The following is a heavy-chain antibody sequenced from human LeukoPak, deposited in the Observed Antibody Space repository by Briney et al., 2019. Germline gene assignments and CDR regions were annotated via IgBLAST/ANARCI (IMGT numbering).Heavy chain of an antibody. CDR2: INHRGST. D-gene: IGHD3-16*02. J-gene: IGHJ4*02. CDR3: ARAYYDYVWGSYRYSYYFDY. V-gene: IGHV4-34*01. Sequence: SETLSLTCAVYGVSFSGYYWSWIRQPPGKGLEWIGEINHRGSTNYNQSLKSRLTISVDTPKNQFSLQLISVPAADTAVYYCARAYYDYVWGSYRYSYYFDYWGQGTMVTVSS. CDR1: GVSFSGYY.